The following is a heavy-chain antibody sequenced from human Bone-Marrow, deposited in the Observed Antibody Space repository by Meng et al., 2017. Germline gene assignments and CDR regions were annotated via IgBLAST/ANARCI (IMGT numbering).Heavy chain of an antibody. D-gene: IGHD3-9*01. CDR2: ISYSGST. CDR1: GASMRSYY. J-gene: IGHJ3*02. CDR3: ASAPINYDQLTGYYSGAFDI. Sequence: SETLSLTCTVSGASMRSYYWSWIRQAPGKGLEWIGEISYSGSTKYNPSLNSRVTISMDTSKMQFSLKLSAVAAADTAIYCCASAPINYDQLTGYYSGAFDIWGPGTMVTVSS. V-gene: IGHV4-59*01.